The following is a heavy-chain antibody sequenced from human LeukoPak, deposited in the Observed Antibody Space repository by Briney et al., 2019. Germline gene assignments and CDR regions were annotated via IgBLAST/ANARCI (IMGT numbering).Heavy chain of an antibody. CDR2: INHSGST. Sequence: PSETLSLTCAVYGGSFSGYYWSWIRQPPGKGLEWIGEINHSGSTNYNPSLKSRVTISVDTSKNQFSLKLSSVTAADTAVYYCARVGTTVTKYYFDYWGQGTLVTVSS. J-gene: IGHJ4*02. CDR3: ARVGTTVTKYYFDY. D-gene: IGHD4-17*01. CDR1: GGSFSGYY. V-gene: IGHV4-34*01.